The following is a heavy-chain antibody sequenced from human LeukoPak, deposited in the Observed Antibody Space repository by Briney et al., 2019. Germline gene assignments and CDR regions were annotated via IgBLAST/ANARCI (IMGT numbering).Heavy chain of an antibody. V-gene: IGHV3-30-3*01. Sequence: GGSLRLSCAVSGFIFNSYAMHWVRQGPGKGLEWVAVISYDGSNKYFADSVKGRFTISRDNSKNTLYLQMNSLRAEDTAMYYCARGDSLMVSAIEFDFWGQGTLVTVSS. D-gene: IGHD2-8*01. CDR1: GFIFNSYA. J-gene: IGHJ4*02. CDR2: ISYDGSNK. CDR3: ARGDSLMVSAIEFDF.